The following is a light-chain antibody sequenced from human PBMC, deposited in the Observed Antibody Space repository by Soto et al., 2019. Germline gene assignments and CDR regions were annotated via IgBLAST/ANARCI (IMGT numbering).Light chain of an antibody. J-gene: IGKJ4*01. CDR2: GAY. Sequence: ETVLTQSPGTLSLSPGERATLSCRASQSVPDNFLAWYQHKPGQPPGLLIYGAYLRVPEQLDRFCGSGSGTDFPLTIRRLEPEDCSVYCCQQYGGSSLPFGGGTPVEF. V-gene: IGKV3-20*01. CDR3: QQYGGSSLP. CDR1: QSVPDNF.